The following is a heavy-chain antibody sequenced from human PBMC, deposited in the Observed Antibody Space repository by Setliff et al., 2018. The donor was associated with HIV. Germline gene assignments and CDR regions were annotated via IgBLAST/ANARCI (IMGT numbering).Heavy chain of an antibody. J-gene: IGHJ5*02. Sequence: ASETLSLTCTVSGGSISSYYWSWIRQPPGKGLEWIGYIYTSGSTNYNPSLKSRVTISVDTSKNQFSLKLSSVTAADTAVYYCARQKGYSSGWYIGSWFDPWGQGTLVTVSS. CDR2: IYTSGST. CDR3: ARQKGYSSGWYIGSWFDP. CDR1: GGSISSYY. V-gene: IGHV4-4*09. D-gene: IGHD6-19*01.